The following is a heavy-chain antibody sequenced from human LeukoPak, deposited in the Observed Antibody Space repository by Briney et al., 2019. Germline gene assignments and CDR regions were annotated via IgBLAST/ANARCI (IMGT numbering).Heavy chain of an antibody. CDR1: GFTFSDYY. CDR2: ISSGGSII. Sequence: GGSLRLSCAASGFTFSDYYMSWIRQAPGKGLERVSYISSGGSIIYYAGSVKGRFTVSRDNAKNSLFLQMNSLRPEDTAVYYCESFHYWGQGTLVTVSS. V-gene: IGHV3-11*01. CDR3: ESFHY. J-gene: IGHJ4*02.